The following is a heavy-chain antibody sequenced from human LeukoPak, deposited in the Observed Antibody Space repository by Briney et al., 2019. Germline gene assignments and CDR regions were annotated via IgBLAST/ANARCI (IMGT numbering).Heavy chain of an antibody. CDR2: IYYSGST. Sequence: SQTLPLTCTVSGGSISSGGYYWSWIRQHPGKGLEWIGYIYYSGSTYYNPSLKSRVTISVDTSKNQLSLKLSSVTAADTAVYYCARGTSGLYFGWFDPWGQGTLL. CDR3: ARGTSGLYFGWFDP. V-gene: IGHV4-31*03. J-gene: IGHJ5*02. D-gene: IGHD1-26*01. CDR1: GGSISSGGYY.